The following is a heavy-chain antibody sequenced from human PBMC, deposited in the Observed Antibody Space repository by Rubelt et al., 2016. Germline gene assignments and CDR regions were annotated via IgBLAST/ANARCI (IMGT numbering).Heavy chain of an antibody. D-gene: IGHD4-17*01. CDR1: GYTFTYCS. CDR3: ARGDATVPRSYWYFDL. Sequence: QVQLGQSEAEVKKPGASVKVSCKASGYTFTYCSLHWLQQAPGQGLERMRWITLYNGNTNYAKKFQGRVTITRDMSLRTAYIELSSLRSEDTAVYYCARGDATVPRSYWYFDLWGRGTLVTVSS. V-gene: IGHV1-68*02. CDR2: ITLYNGNT. J-gene: IGHJ2*01.